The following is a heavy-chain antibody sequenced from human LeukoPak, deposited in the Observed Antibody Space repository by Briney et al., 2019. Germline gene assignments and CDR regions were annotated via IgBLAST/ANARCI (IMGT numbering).Heavy chain of an antibody. Sequence: ASVKVSCKAPGYTFTGYYMHWVRQAPGQGLEWMGWINPNSGGTNYAQKFQGRVTMTRDTSISTAYMELSRLRSDDTAVYYCARSPKSIIVATIDYWGQGTLVTVSS. CDR3: ARSPKSIIVATIDY. D-gene: IGHD5-12*01. J-gene: IGHJ4*02. CDR2: INPNSGGT. V-gene: IGHV1-2*02. CDR1: GYTFTGYY.